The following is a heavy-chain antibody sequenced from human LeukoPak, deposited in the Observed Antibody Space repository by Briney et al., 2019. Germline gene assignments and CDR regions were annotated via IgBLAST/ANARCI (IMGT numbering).Heavy chain of an antibody. Sequence: ASVKVSCKASGYTFTSYYMHWVRQAPGQGLEWMGIINPSGGSTSYAQKFQGRVTMTRDTSTSTVYMELSSLRSEDTAVYYCARDIWGYCSGGSCYLFDYWGQGTLVTASS. CDR1: GYTFTSYY. CDR2: INPSGGST. D-gene: IGHD2-15*01. V-gene: IGHV1-46*01. J-gene: IGHJ4*02. CDR3: ARDIWGYCSGGSCYLFDY.